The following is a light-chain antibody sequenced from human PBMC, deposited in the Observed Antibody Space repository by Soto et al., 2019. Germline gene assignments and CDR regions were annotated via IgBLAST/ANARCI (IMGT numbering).Light chain of an antibody. CDR3: AAWDDSLNGVV. CDR2: GDD. CDR1: SSNIGSNT. V-gene: IGLV1-44*01. J-gene: IGLJ2*01. Sequence: QSVLTQPPSASGTPGQRVTISCSGSSSNIGSNTVNWYQQLPGTAPKLLIYGDDQRPSGVPDRFSGSKSGTSASLAIRGLQSEDEADYYCAAWDDSLNGVVFGGGTKLTVL.